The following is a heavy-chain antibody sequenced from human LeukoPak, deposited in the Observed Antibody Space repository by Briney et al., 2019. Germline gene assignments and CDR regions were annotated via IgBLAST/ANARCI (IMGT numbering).Heavy chain of an antibody. CDR3: AKPRMIVVPHGYYYYYMDV. Sequence: PGGSLRLFCAASGFTFDDYTMHWVRQAPGKGLEWVSLISWDGGSTYYADSVKGRFTISRDNSKNSLYLQMNSLRTEDTALYYCAKPRMIVVPHGYYYYYMDVWGKGTTVTVSS. CDR1: GFTFDDYT. D-gene: IGHD3-22*01. J-gene: IGHJ6*03. V-gene: IGHV3-43*01. CDR2: ISWDGGST.